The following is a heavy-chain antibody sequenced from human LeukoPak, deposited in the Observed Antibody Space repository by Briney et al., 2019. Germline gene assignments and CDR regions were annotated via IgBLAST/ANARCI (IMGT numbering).Heavy chain of an antibody. D-gene: IGHD3-22*01. CDR3: ARVLNYDSSGYYSSYGAFDI. CDR1: GYTFTVYY. V-gene: IGHV1-2*02. J-gene: IGHJ3*02. Sequence: ASVTVSCTSSGYTFTVYYMHWVRQAPGQGREWMGWINPNSGGTNYAQKFQGRVTMTRDTSISTAYMELSRLRSDDTAVYYCARVLNYDSSGYYSSYGAFDIWGQGTMVTVSS. CDR2: INPNSGGT.